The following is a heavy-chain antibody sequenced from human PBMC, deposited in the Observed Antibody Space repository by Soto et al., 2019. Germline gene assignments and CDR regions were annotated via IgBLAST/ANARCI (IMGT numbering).Heavy chain of an antibody. V-gene: IGHV1-46*01. CDR1: DHTFSNFY. D-gene: IGHD1-1*01. CDR2: SNPDGGAT. J-gene: IGHJ4*02. CDR3: ARGRRNVV. Sequence: QVQLVQSGAAVRKPGASVGASCKASDHTFSNFYMNWVRQTPGQGLEWMGKSNPDGGATTYAQNFQDSLTITSDISSYAVYMEITALTSDDTAVYYCARGRRNVVWGQGTQVTVSS.